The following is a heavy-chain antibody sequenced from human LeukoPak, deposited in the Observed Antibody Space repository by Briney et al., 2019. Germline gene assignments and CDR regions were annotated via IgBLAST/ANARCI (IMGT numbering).Heavy chain of an antibody. J-gene: IGHJ4*02. CDR3: ARVRGSYYAIYFDY. Sequence: ASVKVSCKASGYTFTGYYMHWVRQAPGQGLEWMGWINPNSGGTNYAQKVQGRVTMTRDTSISTAYMALSRLRSDDTAVYYCARVRGSYYAIYFDYWGQGTLVTVSS. CDR2: INPNSGGT. D-gene: IGHD1-26*01. V-gene: IGHV1-2*02. CDR1: GYTFTGYY.